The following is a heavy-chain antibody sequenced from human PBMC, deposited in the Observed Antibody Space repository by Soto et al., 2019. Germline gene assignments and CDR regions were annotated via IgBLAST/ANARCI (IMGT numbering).Heavy chain of an antibody. V-gene: IGHV4-34*02. Sequence: QVQLQQWGAGLLKPSETLSLTCAVSGGSLSNYYWSWIRQPPGKGLEWIGEIYHSGSTNYNPSLKSRFTVSVDTSKNQFYLNLSSVTAADTAVYYCATSKLYFFQSGGSHHVHLGFWGQGTLVTVSS. D-gene: IGHD2-15*01. CDR2: IYHSGST. CDR3: ATSKLYFFQSGGSHHVHLGF. J-gene: IGHJ4*02. CDR1: GGSLSNYY.